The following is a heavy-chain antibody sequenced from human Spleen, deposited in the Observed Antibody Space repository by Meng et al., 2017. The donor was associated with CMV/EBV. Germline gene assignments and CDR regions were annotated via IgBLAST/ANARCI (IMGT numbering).Heavy chain of an antibody. CDR3: AKGGKGWELLGWFDP. Sequence: GESLKISCAASGFTFSSYWMSWVRQAPGKGLEWVSVIYSGGSSTYYADSVKGRFTISRDNSKNTLYLQMNSLRAEDTAVYYCAKGGKGWELLGWFDPWGQGTLVTVSS. J-gene: IGHJ5*02. CDR1: GFTFSSYW. V-gene: IGHV3-23*03. D-gene: IGHD1-26*01. CDR2: IYSGGSST.